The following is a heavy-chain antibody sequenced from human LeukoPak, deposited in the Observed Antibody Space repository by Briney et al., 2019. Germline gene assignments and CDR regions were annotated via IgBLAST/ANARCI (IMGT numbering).Heavy chain of an antibody. V-gene: IGHV3-48*03. D-gene: IGHD3-16*01. J-gene: IGHJ4*02. CDR1: GFTFSSYE. CDR2: ISSSGSTI. CDR3: ASELGPAGYFDY. Sequence: GGSLRLSCAASGFTFSSYEMNWVRQAPGKWLEWVSYISSSGSTIYYADSVKGRFTISRDKAKNSLYLPMNRLRAEYTAVYYCASELGPAGYFDYWGQGTLVTVSS.